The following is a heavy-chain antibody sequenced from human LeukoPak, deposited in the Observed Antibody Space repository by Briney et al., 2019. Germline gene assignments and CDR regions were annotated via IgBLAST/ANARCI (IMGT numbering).Heavy chain of an antibody. J-gene: IGHJ4*02. Sequence: GGSLRLSCAASGFTFSSYAMSWVRQTPGKGLEWVSDISGSGGRTNYAESVKGRFTISRDNSKNTLYLQMNSLRDEDTAVYYCAKDRSVMVVFNFDYWGQGILVTVSS. CDR1: GFTFSSYA. CDR3: AKDRSVMVVFNFDY. V-gene: IGHV3-23*01. CDR2: ISGSGGRT. D-gene: IGHD2-8*02.